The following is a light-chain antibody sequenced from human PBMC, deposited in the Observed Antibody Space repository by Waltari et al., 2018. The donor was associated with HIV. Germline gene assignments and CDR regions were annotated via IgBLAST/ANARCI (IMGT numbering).Light chain of an antibody. Sequence: QSALTQPPSASGSPGQSVTISCTGTSSDVGGYNYVSWYQQLPGKAPKLMIYEVIKRASGVPDRFSGSKSRNTASLTVSGLQAEDEADYYCSSYAGSNDYVFGTGTKVTVL. CDR1: SSDVGGYNY. V-gene: IGLV2-8*01. J-gene: IGLJ1*01. CDR3: SSYAGSNDYV. CDR2: EVI.